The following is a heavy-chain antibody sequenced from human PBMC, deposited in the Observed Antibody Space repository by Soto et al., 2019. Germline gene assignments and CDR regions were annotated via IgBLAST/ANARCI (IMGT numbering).Heavy chain of an antibody. CDR3: ARADSSGYQYNWFDP. D-gene: IGHD6-19*01. Sequence: ASVKVSCKASGYTLTGYYMHWVRQAPGQGLEWMGWINPNSGGTNYAQKFQGWVTMTRDTSISTAYMELSRLRSDDTAVYYCARADSSGYQYNWFDPWGQGTLVTSPQ. CDR2: INPNSGGT. V-gene: IGHV1-2*04. J-gene: IGHJ5*02. CDR1: GYTLTGYY.